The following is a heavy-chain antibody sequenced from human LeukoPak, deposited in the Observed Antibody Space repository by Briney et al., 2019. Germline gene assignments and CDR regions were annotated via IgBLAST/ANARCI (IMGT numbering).Heavy chain of an antibody. Sequence: TLSLTCNVSGGSISSGGYYWSWIRQHPEKGLEWIGYIYYSGSTYYNPSLKSRVTISVDTSKNQFSLKLSSVTAADTAVYYCARMAGHYDFWSGRNWLDPWGQGTLVTVSS. V-gene: IGHV4-31*03. CDR1: GGSISSGGYY. CDR3: ARMAGHYDFWSGRNWLDP. J-gene: IGHJ5*02. CDR2: IYYSGST. D-gene: IGHD3-3*01.